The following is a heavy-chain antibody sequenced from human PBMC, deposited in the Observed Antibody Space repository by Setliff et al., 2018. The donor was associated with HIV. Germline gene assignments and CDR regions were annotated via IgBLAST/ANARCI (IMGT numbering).Heavy chain of an antibody. CDR1: CGSINYYS. Sequence: PSETLSLTCTVSCGSINYYSWSWIRQPPGKNPEYIGYIHPSGETYYSPSLMSRLTISLDTANNRFSLRLTSATAADTAIYYCARKAADVSGGGMDVWGQGTTVTVSS. CDR2: IHPSGET. J-gene: IGHJ6*02. D-gene: IGHD2-15*01. V-gene: IGHV4-4*08. CDR3: ARKAADVSGGGMDV.